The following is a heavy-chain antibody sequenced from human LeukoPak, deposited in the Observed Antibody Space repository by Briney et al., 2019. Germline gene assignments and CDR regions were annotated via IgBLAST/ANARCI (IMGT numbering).Heavy chain of an antibody. Sequence: GGSLRLSCAASGFTFSSCSMNWVRQAPGKGLEWVSSISSSSSYIYYADSVKGRFTISRDNAKNSLYLQMNSLRAEDTAVYYCARDGAYCGGDCYYPNAPTFDYWGQGTLVTVSS. CDR3: ARDGAYCGGDCYYPNAPTFDY. D-gene: IGHD2-21*01. CDR2: ISSSSSYI. V-gene: IGHV3-21*01. J-gene: IGHJ4*02. CDR1: GFTFSSCS.